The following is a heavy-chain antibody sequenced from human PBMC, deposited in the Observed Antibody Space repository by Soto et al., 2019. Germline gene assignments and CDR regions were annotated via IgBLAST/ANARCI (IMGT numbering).Heavy chain of an antibody. CDR1: GGSISSGGYY. Sequence: QVQLLESGPGLVKASQTLSLTCSISGGSISSGGYYWSWVRQRPVKGLEWIGYIYFNENTYYNPSLKTRVTISAGTSKSQFSLRLSSVTAADAAVYYCARQITMVRGIDFWGPGISVSVSS. J-gene: IGHJ4*02. D-gene: IGHD3-10*01. CDR2: IYFNENT. V-gene: IGHV4-31*03. CDR3: ARQITMVRGIDF.